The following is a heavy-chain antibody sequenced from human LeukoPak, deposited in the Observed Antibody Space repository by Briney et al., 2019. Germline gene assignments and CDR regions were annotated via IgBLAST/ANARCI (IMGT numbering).Heavy chain of an antibody. D-gene: IGHD3-10*01. Sequence: GGSLRLSCAASGFTFSSYAMSWVRQAPGKGLDWVSAISGNGGSSYYADSVKARFTISRDNSENTLFLQMNSLRAEYTAVYYCAKDVDFGSGFSPYYFDYWGQGALVTVSS. CDR2: ISGNGGSS. V-gene: IGHV3-23*01. J-gene: IGHJ4*02. CDR3: AKDVDFGSGFSPYYFDY. CDR1: GFTFSSYA.